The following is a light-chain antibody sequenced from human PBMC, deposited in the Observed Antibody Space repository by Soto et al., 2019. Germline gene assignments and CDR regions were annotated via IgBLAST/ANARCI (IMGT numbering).Light chain of an antibody. J-gene: IGKJ1*01. CDR1: QDISSY. V-gene: IGKV1-8*01. CDR2: AAS. CDR3: QQYYSYTWT. Sequence: AIRMTQSPSSFSASTGDRVTITCRASQDISSYLAWYQQKPGKAPKILIYAASTLQSGVPSRFSGSGSGTDFTLTISCLQSEDFATYYCQQYYSYTWTFGQGTKVDI.